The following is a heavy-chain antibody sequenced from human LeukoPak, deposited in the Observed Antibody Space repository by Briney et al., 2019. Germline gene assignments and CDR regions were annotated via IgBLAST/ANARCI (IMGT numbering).Heavy chain of an antibody. CDR1: GYTFTSYG. V-gene: IGHV1-18*01. CDR2: ISAYNGNT. J-gene: IGHJ4*02. Sequence: ASVKVSCKASGYTFTSYGISWVRQAPGQGLEWMGWISAYNGNTNYAQKLQGRVTMTTDTSTSTAYMELRSLRSDDTAVYYCAGVIDPRRASSSWQYYFDYWGQGTLVTVSS. CDR3: AGVIDPRRASSSWQYYFDY. D-gene: IGHD6-13*01.